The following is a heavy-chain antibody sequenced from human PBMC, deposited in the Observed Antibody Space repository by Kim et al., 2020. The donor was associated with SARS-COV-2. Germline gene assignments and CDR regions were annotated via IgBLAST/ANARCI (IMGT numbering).Heavy chain of an antibody. V-gene: IGHV4-34*01. Sequence: TNHNPSLKSRVTISVDTSKNQFSLKLSSVTAADTAVYYCARGIAVAGTDYWGQGTLVTVSS. J-gene: IGHJ4*02. CDR2: T. CDR3: ARGIAVAGTDY. D-gene: IGHD6-19*01.